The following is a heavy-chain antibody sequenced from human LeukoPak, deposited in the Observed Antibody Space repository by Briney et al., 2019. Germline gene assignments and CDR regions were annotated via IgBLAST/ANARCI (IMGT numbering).Heavy chain of an antibody. CDR1: GGSISSYY. Sequence: SETLSLTCTVSGGSISSYYWSWIRQPPGKGLEWIGYIYYSGSTNYNPSLKSRVTISVDTSKNQFSLRLSSVTAADTAVYYCARVLKFGCSGYDLYLNWFDPWGQGTLVTVSS. CDR3: ARVLKFGCSGYDLYLNWFDP. V-gene: IGHV4-59*12. CDR2: IYYSGST. J-gene: IGHJ5*02. D-gene: IGHD5-12*01.